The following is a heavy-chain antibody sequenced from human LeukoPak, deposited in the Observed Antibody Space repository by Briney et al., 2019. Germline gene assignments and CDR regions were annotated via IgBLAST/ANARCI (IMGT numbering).Heavy chain of an antibody. CDR2: LHSGGST. J-gene: IGHJ1*01. CDR3: AREASGSYFHH. D-gene: IGHD1-26*01. CDR1: GFIVSNNY. V-gene: IGHV3-53*01. Sequence: GGSLRLSCAASGFIVSNNYMSWARQAPGKGLEWVSVLHSGGSTYYADSVKGRFTISRDNSKNTVYLQMNRLRAEDTAVYYCAREASGSYFHHWGQGTLVTVSS.